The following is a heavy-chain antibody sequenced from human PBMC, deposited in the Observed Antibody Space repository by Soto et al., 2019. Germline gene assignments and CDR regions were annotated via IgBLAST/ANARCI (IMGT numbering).Heavy chain of an antibody. CDR3: ARDLRDLQEDFGVVIRMYYYGMDV. CDR2: IIPIFGTA. J-gene: IGHJ6*02. Sequence: ASVKVSCKASGGTFSSYAISWVRQAPGQGLEWMGGIIPIFGTANYAQKFQGRVTITADESTSTAYMELSSLRSEDTAVYYCARDLRDLQEDFGVVIRMYYYGMDVWGQGTTVTVSS. V-gene: IGHV1-69*13. CDR1: GGTFSSYA. D-gene: IGHD3-3*01.